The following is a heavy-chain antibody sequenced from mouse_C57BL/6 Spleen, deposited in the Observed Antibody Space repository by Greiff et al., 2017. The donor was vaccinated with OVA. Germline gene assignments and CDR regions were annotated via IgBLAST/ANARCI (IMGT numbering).Heavy chain of an antibody. CDR2: IDPSDSYT. CDR1: GYTFTSYW. CDR3: ARSAGWYFDV. J-gene: IGHJ1*03. Sequence: VQLQQPGAELVMPGASVKLSCKASGYTFTSYWMHWVKQRPGQGLEWIGEIDPSDSYTNYNQKFKGKSTLTVDKSSSTAYMQLSSLTSEDSAVYYCARSAGWYFDVWGTGTTVTVSS. V-gene: IGHV1-69*01. D-gene: IGHD1-2*01.